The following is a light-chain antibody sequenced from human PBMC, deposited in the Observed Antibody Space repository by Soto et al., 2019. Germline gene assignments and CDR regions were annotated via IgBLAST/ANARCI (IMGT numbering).Light chain of an antibody. V-gene: IGKV3-20*01. CDR2: GAS. Sequence: EIVLTQSPGTLSLSPGERATLSCRASQSVRSSSLAWYQQKPGQAPRLLIYGASTRATGIPDRFSGSGSGTDFTLTISRLEPGDFAVYYCQQYGTSFWTFGQGTKVDIK. J-gene: IGKJ1*01. CDR3: QQYGTSFWT. CDR1: QSVRSSS.